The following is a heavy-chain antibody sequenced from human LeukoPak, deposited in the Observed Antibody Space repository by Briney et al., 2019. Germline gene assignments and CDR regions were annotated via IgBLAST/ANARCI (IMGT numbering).Heavy chain of an antibody. CDR3: TTYLTT. J-gene: IGHJ4*02. Sequence: GGSLRLSCAVSGFPFNNAWMGWVRQAPGKGLEWVGRITSKTDGGATDYAAPVKGRFTISRDDSKNTLYLQMSSLKSEDTAIYYCTTYLTTRGQGTLVAVSS. CDR2: ITSKTDGGAT. D-gene: IGHD4/OR15-4a*01. V-gene: IGHV3-15*01. CDR1: GFPFNNAW.